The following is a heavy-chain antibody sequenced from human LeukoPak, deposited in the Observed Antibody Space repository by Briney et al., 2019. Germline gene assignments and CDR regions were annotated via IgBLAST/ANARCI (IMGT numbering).Heavy chain of an antibody. CDR2: INPNSGGT. CDR1: GYTFTGYY. V-gene: IGHV1-2*02. CDR3: ARSQRLAVAGTLDY. J-gene: IGHJ4*02. D-gene: IGHD6-19*01. Sequence: ASVKVSCKASGYTFTGYYMHWVRQAPGQGLEWMGWINPNSGGTNYAQKFQGRVTMTRDTSISTAYMELSSLRSEDTAVYYCARSQRLAVAGTLDYWGQGTLVTVSS.